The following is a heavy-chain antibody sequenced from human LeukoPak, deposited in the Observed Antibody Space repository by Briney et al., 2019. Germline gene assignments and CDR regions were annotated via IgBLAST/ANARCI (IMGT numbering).Heavy chain of an antibody. Sequence: SETLSLTCTVSGGSISSGDYYWSWIRQPLGKGLEWIGYIYYSGSTYYNPSLKSRVTISVDTSKNQFSLKLSSVTAADTAVYYCARVAAGAFDYWGQGTLVTVSS. CDR3: ARVAAGAFDY. J-gene: IGHJ4*02. CDR1: GGSISSGDYY. CDR2: IYYSGST. V-gene: IGHV4-30-4*01. D-gene: IGHD6-13*01.